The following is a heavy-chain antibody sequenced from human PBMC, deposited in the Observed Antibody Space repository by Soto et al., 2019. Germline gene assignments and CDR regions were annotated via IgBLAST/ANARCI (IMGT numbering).Heavy chain of an antibody. CDR2: IIPIFGTA. CDR3: ARGDLGYCSGGSCFEIYYYYGMDV. V-gene: IGHV1-69*13. Sequence: ASVKVSCKASGGTFSSYAISWVRQAPGQGLEWMGGIIPIFGTANYAQKFQGRVTITADESTSTAYMELSSLRSEDTAVYYCARGDLGYCSGGSCFEIYYYYGMDVWGQGTTVTAP. J-gene: IGHJ6*02. D-gene: IGHD2-15*01. CDR1: GGTFSSYA.